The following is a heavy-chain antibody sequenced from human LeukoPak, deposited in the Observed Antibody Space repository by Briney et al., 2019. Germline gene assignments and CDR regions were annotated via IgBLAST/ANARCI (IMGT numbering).Heavy chain of an antibody. J-gene: IGHJ4*02. CDR2: VNHSGYT. D-gene: IGHD4-17*01. Sequence: SETLSLTCGVSGTSFSSYYWSWIRQTPRKGLEWIGEVNHSGYTNMNPSLKSRVTISVDASKNQFSLRMNTVTAADTAVYFCARMTTGHDYWGQGTLVTVSS. CDR1: GTSFSSYY. V-gene: IGHV4-34*01. CDR3: ARMTTGHDY.